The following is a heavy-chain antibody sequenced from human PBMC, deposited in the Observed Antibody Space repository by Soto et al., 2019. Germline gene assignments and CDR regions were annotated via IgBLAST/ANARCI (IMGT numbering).Heavy chain of an antibody. V-gene: IGHV3-23*01. CDR1: GFTFNNYA. Sequence: PGGSLRLSCAASGFTFNNYAMSWVRQAPGKGLEWVSAISANGQGIYYADSVKGRFIISRDSSKNTVFLHMDSLTAEDTAVYYCAKDRNYPRDQFHNWGQGTLVTASS. CDR3: AKDRNYPRDQFHN. J-gene: IGHJ4*02. CDR2: ISANGQGI. D-gene: IGHD1-7*01.